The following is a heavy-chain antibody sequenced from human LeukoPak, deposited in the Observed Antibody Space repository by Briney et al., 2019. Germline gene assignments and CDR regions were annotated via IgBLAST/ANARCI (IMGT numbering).Heavy chain of an antibody. J-gene: IGHJ6*02. CDR2: IYYSGST. V-gene: IGHV4-59*01. D-gene: IGHD3-10*01. CDR3: ARGVLWFGESGNYYYCGMDV. CDR1: GGSISSYY. Sequence: SETLSLTCTVSGGSISSYYWSWIRQPPGKGLEWIGCIYYSGSTNCNPSLKSRVTISVDMSKNQFSLKLSSVTAADTAVYYCARGVLWFGESGNYYYCGMDVWGQGTTVTVSS.